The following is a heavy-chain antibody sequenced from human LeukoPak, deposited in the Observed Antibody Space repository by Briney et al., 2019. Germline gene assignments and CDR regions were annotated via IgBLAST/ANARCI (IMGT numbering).Heavy chain of an antibody. CDR1: GGTFSSYA. CDR3: ARAAAAGYGSSAEYFQH. Sequence: SVKVSCKASGGTFSSYAISWVRQAPGQGLEWMGRIIPILGIANYAQKFQGRVTITADKSTSTAYMELSSLRSEDTAVYYCARAAAAGYGSSAEYFQHWGQGTLVTVSS. V-gene: IGHV1-69*04. D-gene: IGHD6-13*01. J-gene: IGHJ1*01. CDR2: IIPILGIA.